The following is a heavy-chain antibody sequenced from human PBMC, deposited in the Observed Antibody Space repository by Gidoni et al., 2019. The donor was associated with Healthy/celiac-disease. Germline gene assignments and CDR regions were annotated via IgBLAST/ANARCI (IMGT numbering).Heavy chain of an antibody. CDR1: GFTFEDYC. Sequence: EVQLVESGGGVVRPGGSLRISCAASGFTFEDYCMSWVRQAPGKGLEWVSGINWNGGSTGYADSVKCRFTISRDNAKNSLYLQMNSLRAEDTALYHCARHDHYDILTGQLNYWGQGTLVTVSS. D-gene: IGHD3-9*01. CDR2: INWNGGST. J-gene: IGHJ4*02. CDR3: ARHDHYDILTGQLNY. V-gene: IGHV3-20*01.